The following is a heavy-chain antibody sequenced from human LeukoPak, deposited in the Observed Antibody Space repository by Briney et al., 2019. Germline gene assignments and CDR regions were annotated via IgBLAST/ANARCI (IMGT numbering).Heavy chain of an antibody. CDR3: AKGGGWFYYFDY. Sequence: GGSLRLPCAASGFTFSSYAMSWVRQAPGKGPEWVSAISGSGGSTYYADSVKGRFTISRDNAKNSLYLQMNSLRPEDTAFYYCAKGGGWFYYFDYWGQGTLVTVSS. V-gene: IGHV3-23*01. J-gene: IGHJ4*02. CDR2: ISGSGGST. CDR1: GFTFSSYA. D-gene: IGHD6-19*01.